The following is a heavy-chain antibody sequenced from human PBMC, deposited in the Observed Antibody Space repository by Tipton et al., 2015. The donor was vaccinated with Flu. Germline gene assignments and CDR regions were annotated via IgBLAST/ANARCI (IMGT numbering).Heavy chain of an antibody. CDR3: ARGGYNYAIHWFDP. CDR2: IQSTGRT. V-gene: IGHV4-4*07. J-gene: IGHJ5*02. CDR1: GGSISSYY. Sequence: TLSLTCTVSGGSISSYYWNWIRQSAGKGLEWIGRIQSTGRTNYNPSLRSRVTMSLDASKNQVSLKLTSVTAADTAVYFCARGGYNYAIHWFDPWGQGTLVSVSS. D-gene: IGHD5-18*01.